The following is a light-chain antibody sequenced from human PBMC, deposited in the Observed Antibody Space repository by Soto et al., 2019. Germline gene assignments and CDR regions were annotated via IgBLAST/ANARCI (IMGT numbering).Light chain of an antibody. Sequence: QSALTQPASVSGSPGQSIAISCTGTSSDVAAYNYVSWYQQHPGKAPKLMIYDVSNRLSGVSNRFSGSKSGNTASLTISGLQAEDEADYYCTSYSTSTTWVFGGGTQLTV. CDR3: TSYSTSTTWV. CDR2: DVS. V-gene: IGLV2-14*03. CDR1: SSDVAAYNY. J-gene: IGLJ3*02.